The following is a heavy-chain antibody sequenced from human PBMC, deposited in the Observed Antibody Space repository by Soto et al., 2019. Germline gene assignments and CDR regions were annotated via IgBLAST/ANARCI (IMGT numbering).Heavy chain of an antibody. CDR3: ASEVDGYNLKSFDY. V-gene: IGHV1-69*02. CDR2: IIPILGIA. D-gene: IGHD5-12*01. Sequence: QVQLVQSGAEVKKPGSSVKVSCKASGGTFSSYTISWVRQAPGQGHEWMGRIIPILGIANYAQKFQGRVTLTADKSTSTAYMELSSLRSEDTAVYYCASEVDGYNLKSFDYWGQGTLVTVSS. J-gene: IGHJ4*02. CDR1: GGTFSSYT.